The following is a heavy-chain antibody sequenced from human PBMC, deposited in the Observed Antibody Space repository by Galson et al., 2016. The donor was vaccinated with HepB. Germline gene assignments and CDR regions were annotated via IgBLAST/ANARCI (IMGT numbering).Heavy chain of an antibody. V-gene: IGHV3-74*01. J-gene: IGHJ5*02. D-gene: IGHD6-13*01. CDR3: ARDWYSSPGS. Sequence: SLRLSCAASGFTFSTYWMHWVRQPPGKGRVWVSRIDPDGGNTEYADSVKGRFTISRDNAKNTLYLQMNSLRAEDTAVYYCARDWYSSPGSWGQGTLVTVSS. CDR1: GFTFSTYW. CDR2: IDPDGGNT.